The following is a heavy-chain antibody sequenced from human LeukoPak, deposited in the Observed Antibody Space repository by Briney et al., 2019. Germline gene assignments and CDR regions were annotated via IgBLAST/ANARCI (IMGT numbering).Heavy chain of an antibody. J-gene: IGHJ4*02. Sequence: GGSLRLSCIGSGFIFGAYAMTWVRQAPGEGREWVALIRSKIYGGTAEYAASVRGRFSISRDDSKSIAYLQMSSLKTEDTAVYYCVRSTTVPGAKYCFAHWAQGTLVTVSS. CDR2: IRSKIYGGTA. D-gene: IGHD4-17*01. CDR3: VRSTTVPGAKYCFAH. V-gene: IGHV3-49*04. CDR1: GFIFGAYA.